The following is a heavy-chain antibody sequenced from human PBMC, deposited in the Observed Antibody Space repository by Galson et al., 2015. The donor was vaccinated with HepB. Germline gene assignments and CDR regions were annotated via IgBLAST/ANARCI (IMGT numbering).Heavy chain of an antibody. CDR1: GFTFSSYW. D-gene: IGHD6-13*01. CDR3: ARDTSGYSSSWHWDY. J-gene: IGHJ4*02. V-gene: IGHV3-7*01. Sequence: SLRLSCAASGFTFSSYWMSWVRQAPGKGLEWVANIKQDGSEKYYVDSVKGRFTISRDNAKNTLYLQMNSLRAEDTAVYYCARDTSGYSSSWHWDYWGQGTLVPVSS. CDR2: IKQDGSEK.